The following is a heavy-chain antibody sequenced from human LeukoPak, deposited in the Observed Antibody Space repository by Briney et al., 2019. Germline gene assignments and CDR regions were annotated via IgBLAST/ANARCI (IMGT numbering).Heavy chain of an antibody. V-gene: IGHV3-15*07. D-gene: IGHD3-10*01. CDR3: TTELVVRGVAHFDY. CDR1: GFPLSDAW. J-gene: IGHJ4*02. Sequence: GGSLRLSCAVSGFPLSDAWMNWVRQAPGKGLEWVGRIKSKTDGGTTDYAAPVKGRFTISRDDSKNTLYLQMNSLKTEDTAVYYCTTELVVRGVAHFDYWGQGTLVTVSS. CDR2: IKSKTDGGTT.